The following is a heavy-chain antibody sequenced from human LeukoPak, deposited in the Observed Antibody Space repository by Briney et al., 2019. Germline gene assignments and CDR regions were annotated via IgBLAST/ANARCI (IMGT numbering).Heavy chain of an antibody. CDR3: ARQGENYSSFDY. J-gene: IGHJ4*02. V-gene: IGHV4-39*01. CDR1: GGSITSYY. Sequence: SETLSLTCTVSGGSITSYYWGWIRQPPGKGLEYIGSIYYSGSTYYNPSLKSRLTISVDTSKNQFSLKLSSVTAADTAVYYCARQGENYSSFDYWGQGTLVTVSS. CDR2: IYYSGST. D-gene: IGHD1-7*01.